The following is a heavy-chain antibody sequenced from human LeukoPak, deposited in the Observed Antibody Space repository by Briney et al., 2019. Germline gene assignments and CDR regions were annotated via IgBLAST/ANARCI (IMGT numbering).Heavy chain of an antibody. CDR2: IIPIFGTA. Sequence: SVKVSCKASGGTFSSYAISWVRQAPGQGLEWMGGIIPIFGTANFAQKFQGRVTITADESTSTAYMELSSLRSEDTAVYYCARVSMATIHYYYYGMDVWGQGTTVTVSS. V-gene: IGHV1-69*13. D-gene: IGHD5-24*01. J-gene: IGHJ6*02. CDR3: ARVSMATIHYYYYGMDV. CDR1: GGTFSSYA.